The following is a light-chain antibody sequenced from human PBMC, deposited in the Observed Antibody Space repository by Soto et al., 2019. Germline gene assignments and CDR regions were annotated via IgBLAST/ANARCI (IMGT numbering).Light chain of an antibody. CDR3: QVWDSSSDLLV. CDR1: NFGSKT. J-gene: IGLJ2*01. V-gene: IGLV3-21*02. Sequence: SYELTQPPSVSLAPGQTATIPCGGNNFGSKTVHWYQQKPGQAPVLVVYDDSDRPSGIPERFSGSNSGNTATLTISRVEAGDEADYYCQVWDSSSDLLVFGGGTKVTVL. CDR2: DDS.